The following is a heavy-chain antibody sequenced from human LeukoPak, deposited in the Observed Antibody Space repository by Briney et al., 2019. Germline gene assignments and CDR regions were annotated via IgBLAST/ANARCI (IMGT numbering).Heavy chain of an antibody. CDR1: GYSFSSDW. CDR2: IFPIDSET. CDR3: ARHTALAAPGNH. Sequence: GESLKISCKASGYSFSSDWIAWVRQMPGKGLEWMGIIFPIDSETTYSPSFQGQVTISADKSISTAYLQWSSLKASDSAMYYCARHTALAAPGNHWGQGTLVTVSS. J-gene: IGHJ4*02. V-gene: IGHV5-51*01. D-gene: IGHD6-13*01.